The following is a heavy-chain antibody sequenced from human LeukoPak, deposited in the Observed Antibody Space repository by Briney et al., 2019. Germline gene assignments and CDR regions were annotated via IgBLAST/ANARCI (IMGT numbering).Heavy chain of an antibody. CDR1: GDSVSSNSVG. J-gene: IGHJ4*02. Sequence: SQTLSLTCAISGDSVSSNSVGWHWIRQSPSRGLEWLGKTYYRSKWYKDSAVSVKSRITINPDTSKNHFSLQLNSVTPEDTAVYYCARTYNCALGYWGQGTLVTVSS. CDR2: TYYRSKWYK. V-gene: IGHV6-1*01. D-gene: IGHD1-1*01. CDR3: ARTYNCALGY.